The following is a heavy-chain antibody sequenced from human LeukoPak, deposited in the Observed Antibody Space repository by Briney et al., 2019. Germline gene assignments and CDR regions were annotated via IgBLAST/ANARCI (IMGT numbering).Heavy chain of an antibody. CDR3: AKGYCSSFTCYSRFDP. D-gene: IGHD2-2*01. V-gene: IGHV3-23*01. J-gene: IGHJ5*02. CDR1: GCTFSSYA. Sequence: GGSLSLSCAASGCTFSSYAMSWVRQAPGKGLEWVSGISGSGGTTYHADSVKGRFTISRDNSRNTLYLQMNSLRAEDTAVYYCAKGYCSSFTCYSRFDPWGQGTLVTVSS. CDR2: ISGSGGTT.